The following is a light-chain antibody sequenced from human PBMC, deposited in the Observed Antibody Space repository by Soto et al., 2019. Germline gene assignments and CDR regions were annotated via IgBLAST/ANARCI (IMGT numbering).Light chain of an antibody. CDR2: DVS. J-gene: IGLJ1*01. CDR1: SSDVGGYNY. Sequence: QSVLTQPRSVSGSSGRSVTISCTGASSDVGGYNYVSWYQQQPGKAPKVMIYDVSKRPSGVPDRFSGSKSGNTASLTISGLQAEDASDYYCCSYAGSYTEVFGTGTKVTVL. V-gene: IGLV2-11*01. CDR3: CSYAGSYTEV.